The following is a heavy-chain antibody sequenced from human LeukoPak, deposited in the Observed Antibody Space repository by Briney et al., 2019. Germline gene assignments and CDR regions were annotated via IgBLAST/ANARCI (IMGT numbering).Heavy chain of an antibody. CDR2: IYYSGST. V-gene: IGHV4-59*08. CDR3: ARYSSSWYPYFDP. CDR1: GGSISSYY. D-gene: IGHD6-13*01. J-gene: IGHJ5*02. Sequence: SETLSLTCTVSGGSISSYYWSWIRRPPGKGLEWIGYIYYSGSTNYNPSLKSRVTISVDTSKNQFSLKLSSVTAADTAVYYCARYSSSWYPYFDPWGQGTLVTVSS.